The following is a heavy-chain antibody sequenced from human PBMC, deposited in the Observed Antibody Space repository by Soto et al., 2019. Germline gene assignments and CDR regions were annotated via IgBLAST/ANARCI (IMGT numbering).Heavy chain of an antibody. CDR1: GYTFTNFA. Sequence: ASVKVSCKTSGYTFTNFALSWVRQAPGQGLEWIGFVSANNGFTHFAQKFQGRVSVKTDTSTNTVYLDLRSLSSDDTAVYYCARGGAARHLDSWGQGTRVTVSS. D-gene: IGHD6-6*01. CDR2: VSANNGFT. CDR3: ARGGAARHLDS. V-gene: IGHV1-18*01. J-gene: IGHJ5*01.